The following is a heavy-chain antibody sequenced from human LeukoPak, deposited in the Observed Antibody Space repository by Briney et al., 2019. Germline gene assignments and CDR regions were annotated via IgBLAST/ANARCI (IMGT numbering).Heavy chain of an antibody. CDR2: ISPRSGDT. D-gene: IGHD5-18*01. J-gene: IGHJ4*02. Sequence: ASVKVSCKASGYSFTDYYMHWVRQAPGQGLEWMGWISPRSGDTSYAQKFQGRVTMTRDTSTSTVYMELSSLRSEDTAIYYCARVLGAHRYGSIDHWGQGTLVTVSS. CDR3: ARVLGAHRYGSIDH. CDR1: GYSFTDYY. V-gene: IGHV1/OR15-1*04.